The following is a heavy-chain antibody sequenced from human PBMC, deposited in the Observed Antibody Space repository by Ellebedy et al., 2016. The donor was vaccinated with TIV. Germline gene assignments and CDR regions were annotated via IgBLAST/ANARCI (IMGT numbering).Heavy chain of an antibody. CDR3: ARDESLQLWPRTIEY. CDR2: INPNSGGT. D-gene: IGHD5-24*01. J-gene: IGHJ4*02. Sequence: ASVKVSCKASGYTFTDYYMHWVRQAPGQGLEWMGWINPNSGGTNYAQKFQGWVTMTRDTSISTAYMELRSLRSDDTAVYYCARDESLQLWPRTIEYWGQGTLVTVSS. CDR1: GYTFTDYY. V-gene: IGHV1-2*04.